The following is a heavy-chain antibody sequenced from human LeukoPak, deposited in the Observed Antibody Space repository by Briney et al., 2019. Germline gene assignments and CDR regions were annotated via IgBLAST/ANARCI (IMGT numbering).Heavy chain of an antibody. Sequence: ASVKVSCKASGYTFTSYDINWVRQATGQGLEWMGWMNPNSGNTGYAQKFQGRVTMTRNTSISTAYMELSSLRSEDTAVYYCARDLLSGDSRWLPGTFDLWGRGTLVTVSS. J-gene: IGHJ2*01. CDR1: GYTFTSYD. CDR2: MNPNSGNT. D-gene: IGHD5-24*01. V-gene: IGHV1-8*01. CDR3: ARDLLSGDSRWLPGTFDL.